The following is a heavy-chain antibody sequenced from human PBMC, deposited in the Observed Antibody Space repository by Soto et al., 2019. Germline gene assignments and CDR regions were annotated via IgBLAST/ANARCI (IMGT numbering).Heavy chain of an antibody. V-gene: IGHV3-23*01. D-gene: IGHD7-27*01. CDR1: GFTFSIFA. CDR3: AKEVSLGSAVDLGY. J-gene: IGHJ4*02. Sequence: PGGSLRLSCAASGFTFSIFAMSWVRQSPGKGLEWVSTISGSGGSTYYADAGKGRFTISRDNSMGTLYLQMKSLRVEDTAIYYCAKEVSLGSAVDLGYWGQGALVAVS. CDR2: ISGSGGST.